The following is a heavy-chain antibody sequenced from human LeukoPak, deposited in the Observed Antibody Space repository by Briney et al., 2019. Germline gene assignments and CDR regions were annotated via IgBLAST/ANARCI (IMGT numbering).Heavy chain of an antibody. CDR2: ISYDGSNK. CDR3: AGVDGIEAAGTEDY. D-gene: IGHD6-13*01. CDR1: GFTFSSYG. V-gene: IGHV3-30*03. J-gene: IGHJ4*02. Sequence: GGSLRLSCAASGFTFSSYGMHWVRQAPGKGLEWVAVISYDGSNKYYADSVKGRFTISRDNSKNTLYLQMNSLRAEDTAVYYCAGVDGIEAAGTEDYWGQGTLVTVSS.